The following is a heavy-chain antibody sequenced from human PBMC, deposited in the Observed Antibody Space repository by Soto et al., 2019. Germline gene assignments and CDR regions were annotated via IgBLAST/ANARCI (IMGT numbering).Heavy chain of an antibody. CDR1: GYTFTSYA. D-gene: IGHD3-10*01. CDR3: ARVGSYYYGSGYYYYYYMDV. Sequence: ASVKVSCKASGYTFTSYAMHWVRQAPGQRLEWMGWINAGNGNTKYSQKFQGRVTITRDTSASTAYMELSSLRSEDTAVYYCARVGSYYYGSGYYYYYYMDVWGKGTTVTVSS. J-gene: IGHJ6*03. V-gene: IGHV1-3*01. CDR2: INAGNGNT.